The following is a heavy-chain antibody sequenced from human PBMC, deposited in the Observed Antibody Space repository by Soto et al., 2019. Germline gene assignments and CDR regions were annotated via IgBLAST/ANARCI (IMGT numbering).Heavy chain of an antibody. V-gene: IGHV3-48*01. CDR1: GFTFSSYS. D-gene: IGHD1-20*01. J-gene: IGHJ6*03. CDR3: ARDRVNFYYYYMDV. Sequence: GSLRLSCAASGFTFSSYSMNWVRQAPGKGLEWVSYISSSSSTIYYADSVKGRFTISRDNAKNSLYLQMNSLRAEDTAVYYCARDRVNFYYYYMDVWGKGTTVTVSS. CDR2: ISSSSSTI.